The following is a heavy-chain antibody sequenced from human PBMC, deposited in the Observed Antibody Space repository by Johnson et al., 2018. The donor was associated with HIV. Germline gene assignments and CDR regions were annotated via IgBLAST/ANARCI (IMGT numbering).Heavy chain of an antibody. CDR3: ARDAPNFFHSSGVRDDAFDI. J-gene: IGHJ3*02. CDR1: GFTFSSYG. D-gene: IGHD3-22*01. CDR2: ISYDGSNK. V-gene: IGHV3-30*03. Sequence: QVQLVESGGGVVQPGRSLRLSCAASGFTFSSYGMHWVRQAPGKGLEWVAVISYDGSNKYHADSVKGRFTISRDNSKNTLYVQMNSLRADDTAVYYCARDAPNFFHSSGVRDDAFDIWGQGTMVTVSS.